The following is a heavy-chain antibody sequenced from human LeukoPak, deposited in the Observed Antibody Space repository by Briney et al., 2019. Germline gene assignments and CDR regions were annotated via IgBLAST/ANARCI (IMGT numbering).Heavy chain of an antibody. D-gene: IGHD3-16*02. Sequence: GGTLRLSCAASGFTFSSYGMSWVRQAPGKGLEWVSAISGSGGSTYYADSVKGRFTISRGNSKNTLYLQMNSLRAEDTAVYYCARSLSSRFSGPRRPYYFDSWGQGTLVTVSS. CDR1: GFTFSSYG. CDR2: ISGSGGST. CDR3: ARSLSSRFSGPRRPYYFDS. V-gene: IGHV3-23*01. J-gene: IGHJ4*02.